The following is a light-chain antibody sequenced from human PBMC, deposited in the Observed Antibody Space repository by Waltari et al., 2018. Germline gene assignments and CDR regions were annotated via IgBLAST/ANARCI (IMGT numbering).Light chain of an antibody. Sequence: DIQMTQSPSPLSASVGDRVTITCRASQGISVYVNWYQQKPGKAPKLLIERASSLQGGVPSRFSGSGSGTDFTLTISSLQPEDFATYYCQQSYSTPLTFGQETRLDIK. J-gene: IGKJ5*01. CDR2: RAS. CDR3: QQSYSTPLT. CDR1: QGISVY. V-gene: IGKV1-39*01.